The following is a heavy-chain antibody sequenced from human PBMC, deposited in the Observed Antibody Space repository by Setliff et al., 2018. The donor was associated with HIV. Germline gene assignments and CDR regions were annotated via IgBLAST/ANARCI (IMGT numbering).Heavy chain of an antibody. Sequence: SETLSLTCAVYGGSFSGYYWSWIRQPPGKGLEWIGYIYYSGSTSYNPSLKGRVTISVVTSKNQFSVRLNSVTAADTAVYYCARGSPEAYQDSGWYNWGQGTLVTVSS. CDR1: GGSFSGYY. CDR2: IYYSGST. CDR3: ARGSPEAYQDSGWYN. D-gene: IGHD6-19*01. V-gene: IGHV4-59*01. J-gene: IGHJ4*02.